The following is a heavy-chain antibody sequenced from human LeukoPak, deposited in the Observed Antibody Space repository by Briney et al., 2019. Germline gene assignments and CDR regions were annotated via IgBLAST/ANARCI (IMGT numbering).Heavy chain of an antibody. CDR2: LHTAGDA. Sequence: HXXRXXTGXXXEWVSSLHTAGDAHYSVSVRGRFIISRDRSKTSFYLQMNSLRAEGSAMYYCSRGGQRAGYAFDIWGQGTVVTVSS. J-gene: IGHJ3*02. CDR3: SRGGQRAGYAFDI. V-gene: IGHV3-13*01.